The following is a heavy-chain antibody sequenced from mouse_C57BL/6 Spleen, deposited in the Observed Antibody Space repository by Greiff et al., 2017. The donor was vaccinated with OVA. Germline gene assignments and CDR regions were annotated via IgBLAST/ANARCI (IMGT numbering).Heavy chain of an antibody. V-gene: IGHV5-17*01. CDR2: ISRGSSTI. CDR1: GFTFSDYG. Sequence: EVQRVESGGGLVKPGGSLKLSCAASGFTFSDYGMHWVRQAPEKGLEWVAYISRGSSTIYYADTVKGRFTISRDNAKNTLFLQMTSLRSEDTAMYYCARDLHYSRSFDGWGTGTTVTVSS. CDR3: ARDLHYSRSFDG. D-gene: IGHD2-12*01. J-gene: IGHJ1*03.